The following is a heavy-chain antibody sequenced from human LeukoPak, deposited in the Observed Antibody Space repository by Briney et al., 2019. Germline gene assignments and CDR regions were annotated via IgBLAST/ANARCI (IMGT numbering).Heavy chain of an antibody. D-gene: IGHD5-12*01. J-gene: IGHJ3*02. CDR2: IIPIFGTA. Sequence: SVKVSCKASGGTFSSYAISWVRQAPGQGLEWMGGIIPIFGTANYAQKFQGRVTITTDESTAYMELSSLTSEDTAVYYCAREDYSSGYYAFEMWGQGTMVTVSS. CDR3: AREDYSSGYYAFEM. V-gene: IGHV1-69*05. CDR1: GGTFSSYA.